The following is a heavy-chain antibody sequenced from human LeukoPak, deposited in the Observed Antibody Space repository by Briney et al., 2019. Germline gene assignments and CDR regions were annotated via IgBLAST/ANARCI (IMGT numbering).Heavy chain of an antibody. CDR3: ARGGGWGNWNDAVDY. D-gene: IGHD1-1*01. CDR2: IYYSGST. CDR1: GGSISSYY. Sequence: PSETLSLTCTVSGGSISSYYWSWIRQPPGKGLEWIGYIYYSGSTNYNPSLKSRVTISVDTSKNQFSLKVNSVTAADTAVYYCARGGGWGNWNDAVDYWGQGTLVTVSS. V-gene: IGHV4-59*01. J-gene: IGHJ4*02.